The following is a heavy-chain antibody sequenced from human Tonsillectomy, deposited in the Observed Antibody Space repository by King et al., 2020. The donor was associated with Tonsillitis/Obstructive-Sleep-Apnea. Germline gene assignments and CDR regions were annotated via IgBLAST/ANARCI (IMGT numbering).Heavy chain of an antibody. CDR1: GYTFTSYY. D-gene: IGHD3-3*01. J-gene: IGHJ6*02. CDR3: ARRSGSSKRFLEWLPSGYGMDV. Sequence: VQLVESGAEVKKPGASVKVSCKASGYTFTSYYMHWVRQAPGQGLEWMGIINPSGGSTSYAQKFQGRVTMTRDTSTSTVYMELSSLRSEDTAVYYCARRSGSSKRFLEWLPSGYGMDVWGQGTTVTVSS. CDR2: INPSGGST. V-gene: IGHV1-46*01.